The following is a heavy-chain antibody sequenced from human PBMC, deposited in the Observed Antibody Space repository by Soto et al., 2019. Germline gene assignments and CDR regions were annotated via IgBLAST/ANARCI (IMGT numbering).Heavy chain of an antibody. D-gene: IGHD3-3*01. Sequence: EVQLVESGGGLVQPGGSLRLSCAASGFTFSSYSMNWVRQAPGKGLEWVSSISSSSSYIYYADSVKGRFTISRDNAKNSLYLQMNSLRAEDTAVYYCARKRITIFGVVLDYWGQGTLVTVSS. CDR3: ARKRITIFGVVLDY. J-gene: IGHJ4*02. V-gene: IGHV3-21*01. CDR2: ISSSSSYI. CDR1: GFTFSSYS.